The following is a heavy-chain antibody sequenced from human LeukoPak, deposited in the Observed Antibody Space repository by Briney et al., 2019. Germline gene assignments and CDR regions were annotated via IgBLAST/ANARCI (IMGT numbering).Heavy chain of an antibody. J-gene: IGHJ4*02. CDR1: GFTFSSYS. CDR2: ISSSSSTI. Sequence: GRSLRLSCAASGFTFSSYSMNWVRQAPGKGLEWVSYISSSSSTIYYADSVKGRFTISRDNAKNSLYLQMNSLRAEDTAVYYCAREEYYYDSSGYYLPYYFDYWGQGTLVTVSS. CDR3: AREEYYYDSSGYYLPYYFDY. V-gene: IGHV3-48*01. D-gene: IGHD3-22*01.